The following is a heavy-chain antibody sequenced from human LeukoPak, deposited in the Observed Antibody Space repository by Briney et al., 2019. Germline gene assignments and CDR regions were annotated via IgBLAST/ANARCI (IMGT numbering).Heavy chain of an antibody. CDR3: ARGRRARWFGELLENYYYYYYMDV. Sequence: ASVKVSCKASGYTFTSYGISWVRQAPGQGLEWMGWISGYNGNTNYAQKLQGRVTMTTDTSTSTAYMELSSLRSEDTAVYYCARGRRARWFGELLENYYYYYYMDVWGKGTTVTVSS. D-gene: IGHD3-10*01. J-gene: IGHJ6*03. CDR2: ISGYNGNT. CDR1: GYTFTSYG. V-gene: IGHV1-18*01.